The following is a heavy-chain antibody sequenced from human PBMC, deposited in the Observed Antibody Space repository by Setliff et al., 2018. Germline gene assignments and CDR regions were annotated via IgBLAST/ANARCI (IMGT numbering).Heavy chain of an antibody. CDR3: ARGPVDFVVVPAAAKFDY. CDR2: FHPYSGHT. V-gene: IGHV1-2*06. D-gene: IGHD2-2*01. CDR1: GYTFNNYF. J-gene: IGHJ4*02. Sequence: ASVKVSCKASGYTFNNYFLHWMRQAPGQGLEWMGRFHPYSGHTNYAQNFQGRVAMTMDASITTVYMELSRLTSDDTAVYYCARGPVDFVVVPAAAKFDYWGQGTLVTVSS.